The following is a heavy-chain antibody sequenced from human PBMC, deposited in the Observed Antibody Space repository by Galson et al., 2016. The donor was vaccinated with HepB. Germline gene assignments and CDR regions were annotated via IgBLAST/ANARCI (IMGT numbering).Heavy chain of an antibody. D-gene: IGHD3-10*01. CDR2: VTWNSENI. J-gene: IGHJ4*02. CDR1: GFTFDDYA. V-gene: IGHV3-9*01. Sequence: SLRLSCAASGFTFDDYAMHWVRQVSGRGLEWVSGVTWNSENIGYGDSVKGRFTISRDNANNSLYLQMNSLRAEDTALYYCARGGGHGFFDYWGQGTQVTVSS. CDR3: ARGGGHGFFDY.